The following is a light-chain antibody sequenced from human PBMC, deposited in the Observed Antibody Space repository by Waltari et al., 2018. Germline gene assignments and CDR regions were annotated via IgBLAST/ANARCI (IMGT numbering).Light chain of an antibody. CDR1: QSVPSNF. J-gene: IGKJ1*01. V-gene: IGKV3-20*01. Sequence: IVLTQSPATLSLSPGDRATLSCWASQSVPSNFLAWYQHFPGQAPRLRFYGASSMASDIPGRFSGRGSGTGFTLTISGLGPEDSAMYYCQQSGDSLWTFGQGTKVEIK. CDR3: QQSGDSLWT. CDR2: GAS.